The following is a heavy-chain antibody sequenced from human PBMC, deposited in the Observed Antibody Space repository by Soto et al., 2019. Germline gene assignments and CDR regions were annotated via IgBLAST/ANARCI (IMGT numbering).Heavy chain of an antibody. CDR2: ISYDGSNK. D-gene: IGHD3-3*01. CDR1: GFTFSSYG. Sequence: GGSLRLSCAASGFTFSSYGMHWVRQAPGKGLEWVAVISYDGSNKYYPGSVKGRFTISRENAKNSLYLQMNSLRAGDTAVYYCARGSRITIFGVVQRYMDVWGKGTTVTVSS. CDR3: ARGSRITIFGVVQRYMDV. J-gene: IGHJ6*03. V-gene: IGHV3-30*03.